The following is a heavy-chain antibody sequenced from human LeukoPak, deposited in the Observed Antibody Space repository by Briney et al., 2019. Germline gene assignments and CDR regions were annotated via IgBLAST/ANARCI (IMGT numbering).Heavy chain of an antibody. D-gene: IGHD2/OR15-2a*01. J-gene: IGHJ4*02. CDR3: ARACTTFITQWCFSDF. CDR1: GYSFTTYV. Sequence: ASVKVSCKASGYSFTTYVITWVRQAPGQGPEWLGWINPQNGNTNFAQRFQGRVTMTTDTSTNTAYMELRSLTSDDTAVYYCARACTTFITQWCFSDFWGQGTLVTVFS. CDR2: INPQNGNT. V-gene: IGHV1-18*04.